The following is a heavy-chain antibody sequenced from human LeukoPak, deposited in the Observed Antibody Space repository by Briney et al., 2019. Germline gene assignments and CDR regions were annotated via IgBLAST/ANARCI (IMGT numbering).Heavy chain of an antibody. D-gene: IGHD2-2*01. Sequence: ASVKVSCKASGYTFTSYGISWVRQAPGQGLEWMGWIGAYNGNTNYAQKLQGRVTMTTDTSTSTAYMELRSLRSDDTAVYYCARDLQEDIVVVPAADSVSFDYWGQGTLVTVSS. V-gene: IGHV1-18*01. CDR1: GYTFTSYG. CDR3: ARDLQEDIVVVPAADSVSFDY. J-gene: IGHJ4*02. CDR2: IGAYNGNT.